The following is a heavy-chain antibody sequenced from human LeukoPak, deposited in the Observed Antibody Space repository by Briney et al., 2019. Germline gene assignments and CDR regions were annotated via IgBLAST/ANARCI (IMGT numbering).Heavy chain of an antibody. Sequence: GGSLRLSCAASGVTFSTYVMSWVRQAPGQGLEWVSAISGSGGSTYYADSVKGRFTISRDNSKNTLYLHMNSLGADDTAVYYCAKGNWMYFDYWGQGTLVTVSS. D-gene: IGHD1-1*01. CDR3: AKGNWMYFDY. CDR2: ISGSGGST. V-gene: IGHV3-23*01. J-gene: IGHJ4*02. CDR1: GVTFSTYV.